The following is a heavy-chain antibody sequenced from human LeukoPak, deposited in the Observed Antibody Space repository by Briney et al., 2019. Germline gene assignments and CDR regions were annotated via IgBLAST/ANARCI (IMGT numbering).Heavy chain of an antibody. D-gene: IGHD6-13*01. V-gene: IGHV3-23*01. J-gene: IGHJ4*02. Sequence: GGSLRLSCAASGFTFSSYEMNWVRQAPGRGLEWVSAISGSGGSTYYADSVKGRFTISRDNSKNTLYLQMNSLRAEDTAVYYCAVHGYSSSFDYWGQGTLVTVSS. CDR2: ISGSGGST. CDR3: AVHGYSSSFDY. CDR1: GFTFSSYE.